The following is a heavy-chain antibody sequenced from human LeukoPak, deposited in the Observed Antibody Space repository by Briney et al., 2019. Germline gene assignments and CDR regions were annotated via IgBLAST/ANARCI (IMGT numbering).Heavy chain of an antibody. CDR3: AREGISQLLRFGESYYMDV. CDR1: GFTFSSYS. D-gene: IGHD3-10*01. J-gene: IGHJ6*03. CDR2: ISSSSSYI. V-gene: IGHV3-21*01. Sequence: NTGGSLRLSCAASGFTFSSYSMNWVRQAPGKGLEWVSSISSSSSYIYYADSVKGRFTISRDNAKNSLYLQMNSLRAEDTAVYYCAREGISQLLRFGESYYMDVWGKGTTVTISS.